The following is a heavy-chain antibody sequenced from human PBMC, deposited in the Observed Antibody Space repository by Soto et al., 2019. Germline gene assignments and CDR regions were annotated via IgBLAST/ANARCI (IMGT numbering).Heavy chain of an antibody. V-gene: IGHV4-4*02. CDR2: IYHSGST. D-gene: IGHD6-6*01. J-gene: IGHJ2*01. CDR1: GGSISSSKW. Sequence: QLQLQESGPGLVKPSGTLSLTCGVSGGSISSSKWWTWVRQPPGKGPEWIGEIYHSGSTNYNPSLTSRVTCSLDKSKNQFSLTLTSVTAAATAVYYCASQDYSSSTDASFLVNGYFDLWGRGILVTVSS. CDR3: ASQDYSSSTDASFLVNGYFDL.